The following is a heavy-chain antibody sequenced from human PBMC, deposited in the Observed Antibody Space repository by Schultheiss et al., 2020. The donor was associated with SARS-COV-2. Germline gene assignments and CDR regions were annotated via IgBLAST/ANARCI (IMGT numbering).Heavy chain of an antibody. D-gene: IGHD6-6*01. J-gene: IGHJ5*02. Sequence: GGSLRLSCAASGFTFSSYGMHWVRQAPGKGLEWVAVISYDGSNKYYADSVKGRFTISRDNSKNTLYLQMNSLRAEDTAVYYCAKDVAARRRDNWFDPWGQGTLVTVSS. V-gene: IGHV3-30*18. CDR2: ISYDGSNK. CDR1: GFTFSSYG. CDR3: AKDVAARRRDNWFDP.